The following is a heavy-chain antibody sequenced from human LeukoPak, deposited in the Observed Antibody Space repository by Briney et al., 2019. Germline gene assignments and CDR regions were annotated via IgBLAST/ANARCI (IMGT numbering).Heavy chain of an antibody. CDR3: ARGTSSSTYYFDY. CDR1: GFTFSSYS. J-gene: IGHJ4*02. Sequence: GGSLRLSCAASGFTFSSYSMNWVCQAPGKGLEWVSSISSSSSYIYYADSVKGRFTISRDNAKNSLYLQMNSLRAEDTAVYYCARGTSSSTYYFDYWGQGTLVTVSS. V-gene: IGHV3-21*01. CDR2: ISSSSSYI. D-gene: IGHD6-6*01.